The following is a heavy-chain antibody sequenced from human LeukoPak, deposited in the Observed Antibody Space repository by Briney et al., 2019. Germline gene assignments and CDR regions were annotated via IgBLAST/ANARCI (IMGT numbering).Heavy chain of an antibody. Sequence: GGSLRLSCAASGFTFSSYAMSWVRQAPGEGLEWVSAISGSGDDTYYADSVKGRFTISRDNSKNTLYLQMNSLRAEDTAVYYCAKGHYGSGSYGAFSRWAYFDYWGQGTLVTVSS. CDR1: GFTFSSYA. J-gene: IGHJ4*02. V-gene: IGHV3-23*01. CDR2: ISGSGDDT. D-gene: IGHD3-10*01. CDR3: AKGHYGSGSYGAFSRWAYFDY.